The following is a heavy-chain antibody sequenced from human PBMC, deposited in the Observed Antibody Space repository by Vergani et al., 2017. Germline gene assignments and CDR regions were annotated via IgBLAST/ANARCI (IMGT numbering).Heavy chain of an antibody. CDR1: GGTFSSYA. V-gene: IGHV1-69*18. Sequence: QVQLVQSGSELKKPGASVKVSCKASGGTFSSYAISWVRQAPGQGLEWMGRIIPIFGTANYAQKFQGRVTITADESTSTAYMELSSLRSEDTAVYYCASIYYDRTGGAFDIWGQGTMVTVSS. J-gene: IGHJ3*02. CDR2: IIPIFGTA. D-gene: IGHD3-22*01. CDR3: ASIYYDRTGGAFDI.